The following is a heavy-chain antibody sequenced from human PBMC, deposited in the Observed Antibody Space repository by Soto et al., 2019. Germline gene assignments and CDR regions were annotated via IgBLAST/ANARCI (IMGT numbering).Heavy chain of an antibody. J-gene: IGHJ4*02. CDR1: GYTFTGYY. V-gene: IGHV1-2*02. Sequence: ASVKVSCKASGYTFTGYYMHWVRQAPGQGLEWMGWINPNSGGTNYAQKFQGRVTMTRDTSISTAYMELSRLRSDDTAVYYCARSTSTSSPNFDYWGQATLVTVSS. CDR2: INPNSGGT. CDR3: ARSTSTSSPNFDY. D-gene: IGHD6-6*01.